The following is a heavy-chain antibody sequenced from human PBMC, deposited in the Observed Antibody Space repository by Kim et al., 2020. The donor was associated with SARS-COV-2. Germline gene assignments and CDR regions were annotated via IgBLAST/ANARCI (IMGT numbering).Heavy chain of an antibody. J-gene: IGHJ4*02. CDR3: AKANIAVVRGVNFYYFDC. Sequence: GGSLRLSCAASGFTISSFAMSWVRQPPGKGLEWVSRFSTTGGSTYYADSVKGRFTISRDNSKNTLLLQMNSLRADDTAVYYCAKANIAVVRGVNFYYFDCGGQGTLVTVSS. CDR1: GFTISSFA. V-gene: IGHV3-23*01. CDR2: FSTTGGST. D-gene: IGHD3-10*01.